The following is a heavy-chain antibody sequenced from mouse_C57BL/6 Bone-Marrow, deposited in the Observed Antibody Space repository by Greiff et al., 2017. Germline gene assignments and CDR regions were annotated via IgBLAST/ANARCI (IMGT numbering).Heavy chain of an antibody. Sequence: EVQLQESGPELVKPGASVKISCKASGYSFTDYNMNWVKQSNGKSLEWIGVINPNSGTTSYNQKFKGKATLTVDQSSRTAYMQLNSLTSEDSAVYYCAIYYYGSSRYYFDYWGQGTTLTVSS. J-gene: IGHJ2*01. V-gene: IGHV1-39*01. D-gene: IGHD1-1*01. CDR2: INPNSGTT. CDR3: AIYYYGSSRYYFDY. CDR1: GYSFTDYN.